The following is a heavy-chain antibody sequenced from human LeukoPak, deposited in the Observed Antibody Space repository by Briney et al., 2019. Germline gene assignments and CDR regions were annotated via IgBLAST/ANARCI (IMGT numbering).Heavy chain of an antibody. CDR2: IWYDGSNK. J-gene: IGHJ4*02. CDR3: ARDFQPYYYDSSGFIPYFDY. CDR1: GFTFSSYG. Sequence: PGGSLRLSCAASGFTFSSYGMHWVRQAPGKGLEWVAVIWYDGSNKYYADSVKGRFTISRDNSKNTLYLQMNSLRAEDTAVYYCARDFQPYYYDSSGFIPYFDYWGQGTLVTVSS. D-gene: IGHD3-22*01. V-gene: IGHV3-33*01.